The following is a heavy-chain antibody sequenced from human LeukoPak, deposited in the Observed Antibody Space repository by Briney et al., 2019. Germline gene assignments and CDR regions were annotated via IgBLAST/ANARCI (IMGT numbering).Heavy chain of an antibody. CDR3: ATEGFFYGYHGLDL. CDR2: ISGSGGNT. D-gene: IGHD5-18*01. J-gene: IGHJ3*01. CDR1: GFTFSSYA. V-gene: IGHV3-23*01. Sequence: GGSLRLSCAASGFTFSSYAMSWVRQAPGKGLEWVSAISGSGGNTYYADLVKGRFTLSRDNAKNSLYLQMNSLRAEDTAVYYCATEGFFYGYHGLDLWGQGTMVTVSS.